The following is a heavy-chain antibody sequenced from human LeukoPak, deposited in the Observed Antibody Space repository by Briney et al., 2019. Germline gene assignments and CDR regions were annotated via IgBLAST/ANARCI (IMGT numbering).Heavy chain of an antibody. Sequence: PSETLSLTCTVSGGSISSSSYYWGWIRQPPGKGLEWIGSIYYSGSTYYNPSLKSRVTISVDTSKNQFSLKLSSVTAADTAVYYCARAACSGGSCWWFDPWGQGTLVTVSS. CDR3: ARAACSGGSCWWFDP. CDR2: IYYSGST. CDR1: GGSISSSSYY. V-gene: IGHV4-39*07. J-gene: IGHJ5*02. D-gene: IGHD2-15*01.